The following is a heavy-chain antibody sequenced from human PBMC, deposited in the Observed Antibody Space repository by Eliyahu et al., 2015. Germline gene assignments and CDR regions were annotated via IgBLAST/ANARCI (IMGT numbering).Heavy chain of an antibody. CDR1: GGSVSSGSYY. J-gene: IGHJ3*01. D-gene: IGHD3-3*01. Sequence: QVQLQESGPGLVKPSETLSLTCTVSGGSVSSGSYYWGWIRQPPGKGLEWIGYIYYSGNTNYSPSLQSRVTMSVDTSKNQFSLKLSSVTAADTAVYYCAREWAGYDDFWSSFFTEGSYHAFDLWGQGTMVTVSS. CDR2: IYYSGNT. CDR3: AREWAGYDDFWSSFFTEGSYHAFDL. V-gene: IGHV4-61*01.